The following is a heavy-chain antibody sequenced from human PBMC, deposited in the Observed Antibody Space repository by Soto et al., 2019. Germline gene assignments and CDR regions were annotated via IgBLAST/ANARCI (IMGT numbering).Heavy chain of an antibody. CDR2: LTWNGEVL. CDR1: GFTFDDYA. J-gene: IGHJ4*02. CDR3: VKDSDSSGYLTNLDY. Sequence: GGSLRLSCVASGFTFDDYAIHWVRQTPGKGLEWVSGLTWNGEVLGYADSVKGRFTISRDNAKNSLYLEMNSLRPEDTALYYCVKDSDSSGYLTNLDYWGQGTLVTVSS. V-gene: IGHV3-9*01. D-gene: IGHD3-22*01.